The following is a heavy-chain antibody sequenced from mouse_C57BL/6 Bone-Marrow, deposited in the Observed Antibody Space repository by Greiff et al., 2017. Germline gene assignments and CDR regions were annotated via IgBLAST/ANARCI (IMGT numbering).Heavy chain of an antibody. J-gene: IGHJ2*01. CDR2: IHPNSGST. D-gene: IGHD1-1*01. V-gene: IGHV1-64*01. Sequence: QVQLQQPGAELVKPGASVKLSCKASGYTFTSYWMHWVKQRPGQGLEWIGMIHPNSGSTNYNEKFKSKATLTVDKSSSTAYIQLSSLTSEDSAVYYCARFSFYYGSYFDYWGQGTTLTVSS. CDR3: ARFSFYYGSYFDY. CDR1: GYTFTSYW.